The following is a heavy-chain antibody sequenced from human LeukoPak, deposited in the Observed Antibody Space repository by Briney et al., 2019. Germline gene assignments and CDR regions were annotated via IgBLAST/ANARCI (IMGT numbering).Heavy chain of an antibody. Sequence: PGGSLRLSCTASGFTFSNYAMSWVRQAPGKGLEWVSTISGSDGSTYYADSVKGWFTISRDNSKNTLYLQMNSLRVEDTAIYYCAKGRGYCTGGSCYSDYWGQGTLVTVSS. CDR1: GFTFSNYA. D-gene: IGHD2-15*01. CDR2: ISGSDGST. V-gene: IGHV3-23*01. CDR3: AKGRGYCTGGSCYSDY. J-gene: IGHJ4*02.